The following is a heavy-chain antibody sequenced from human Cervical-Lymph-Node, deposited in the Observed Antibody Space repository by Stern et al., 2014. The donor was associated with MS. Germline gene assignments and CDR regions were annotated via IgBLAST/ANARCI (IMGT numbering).Heavy chain of an antibody. CDR3: AREGYCDY. CDR1: GFIFSNSW. V-gene: IGHV3-7*01. CDR2: TKYDGSEK. Sequence: EVQLVESGGGLVQPGGSLRLSCAASGFIFSNSWMSWVRQAPGKGLEWVGNTKYDGSEKNYVDSVKGRFTISRDNAKNTLYLQMNSLRAEDTAMYYCAREGYCDYWGQGTLVTVSS. D-gene: IGHD2-15*01. J-gene: IGHJ4*02.